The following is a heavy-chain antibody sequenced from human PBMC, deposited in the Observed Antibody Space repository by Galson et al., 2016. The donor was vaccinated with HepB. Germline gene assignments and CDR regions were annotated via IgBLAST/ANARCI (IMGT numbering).Heavy chain of an antibody. CDR1: GFSVGRNF. CDR2: IYSGGGS. D-gene: IGHD3-22*01. V-gene: IGHV3-66*01. Sequence: SLRLSCAASGFSVGRNFMTWVRQAPGKGLEGVSLIYSGGGSHYADSVKGRFTISRNNSKNTLYPQMNSLRAEETAVYYCARKTDTSGQGDYWGQGTLVTVSS. CDR3: ARKTDTSGQGDY. J-gene: IGHJ4*02.